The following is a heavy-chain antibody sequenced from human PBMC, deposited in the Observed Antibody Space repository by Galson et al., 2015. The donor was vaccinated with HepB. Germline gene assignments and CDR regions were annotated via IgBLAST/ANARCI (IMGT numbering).Heavy chain of an antibody. D-gene: IGHD3-22*01. Sequence: SLRLSCASSGFTSGDYTLSWFRQAPGKGLEWVGFIRSKRYGATTEYAASVKGRFIMSRDDSKSIAYLQMNSLKTEDTAVYYCSRDSGYYDSSGYYYGDGRDAFDIWGQGTMVTVSS. CDR2: IRSKRYGATT. V-gene: IGHV3-49*03. J-gene: IGHJ3*02. CDR1: GFTSGDYT. CDR3: SRDSGYYDSSGYYYGDGRDAFDI.